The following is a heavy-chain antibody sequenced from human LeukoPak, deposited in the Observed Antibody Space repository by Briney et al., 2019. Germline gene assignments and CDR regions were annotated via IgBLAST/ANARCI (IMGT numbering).Heavy chain of an antibody. CDR2: INHSGST. CDR3: ARGTLRYFDFDY. CDR1: GGSFSGYY. Sequence: SETLSLTCAVYGGSFSGYYWSWIRQPPGKGLEWIGEINHSGSTNYNPSLKSRVTISVDTSKNQFSLKLSSVTAADTAVYYCARGTLRYFDFDYWGQGTLVTVSS. D-gene: IGHD3-9*01. V-gene: IGHV4-34*01. J-gene: IGHJ4*02.